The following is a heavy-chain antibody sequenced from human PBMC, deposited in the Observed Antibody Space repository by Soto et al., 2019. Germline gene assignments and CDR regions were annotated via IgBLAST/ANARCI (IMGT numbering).Heavy chain of an antibody. D-gene: IGHD3-3*01. CDR1: GGSISSGGYY. Sequence: QVQLQESGPGLVKPSQTLSLTCTVSGGSISSGGYYWSWIRQHPGKGLEWIGYIYYSGSTYYNPFLKSRVTISVETSKNQFSLKLSSVSAADTAVYYCARDVVGFWSGYLNGAFDIWGQGTMVTVSS. V-gene: IGHV4-31*03. CDR3: ARDVVGFWSGYLNGAFDI. J-gene: IGHJ3*02. CDR2: IYYSGST.